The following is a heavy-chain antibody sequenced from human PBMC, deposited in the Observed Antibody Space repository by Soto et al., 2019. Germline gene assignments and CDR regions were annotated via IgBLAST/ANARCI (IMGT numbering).Heavy chain of an antibody. J-gene: IGHJ6*02. CDR3: AKDLNLIVPAAMPVSTVYYYYGMDV. V-gene: IGHV3-30*18. CDR2: VSHDGSNK. D-gene: IGHD2-2*01. Sequence: PGGSLRLACAASGFTFSNYAMSWVRQAPGKGLEWVAVVSHDGSNKYYADSVKGRFTISRDNSKNTLSLQMNSLRAEDTAVYYCAKDLNLIVPAAMPVSTVYYYYGMDVWGQGTTVTVSS. CDR1: GFTFSNYA.